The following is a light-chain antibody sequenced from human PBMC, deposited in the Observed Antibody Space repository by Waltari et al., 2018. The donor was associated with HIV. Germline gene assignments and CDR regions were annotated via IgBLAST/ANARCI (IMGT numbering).Light chain of an antibody. CDR3: QQYNIWPPDA. Sequence: EIVLTQSPATLSLFPGERATISCRASQSVSTNLAWYQQKSGQAPRLLIYGASTRASGIPTRFSGSGSGTEFTLTISSLQSEDFAVYYCQQYNIWPPDAFGQGTKLEIK. CDR1: QSVSTN. CDR2: GAS. J-gene: IGKJ2*01. V-gene: IGKV3-15*01.